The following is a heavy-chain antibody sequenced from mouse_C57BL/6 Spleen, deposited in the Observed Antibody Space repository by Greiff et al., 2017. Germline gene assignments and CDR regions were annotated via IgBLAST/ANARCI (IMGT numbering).Heavy chain of an antibody. D-gene: IGHD2-14*01. CDR3: ARYRYDYAMDY. CDR1: GFTFTDYY. J-gene: IGHJ4*01. Sequence: EVQLVESGGGLVQPGGSLSLSCAASGFTFTDYYMSWVRQPPGKALEWLGFIRNKANGYTTEYSASVKGRFTISRDNSQSILYLQMNALRAEDSATYYCARYRYDYAMDYWGQGTSVTVSS. V-gene: IGHV7-3*01. CDR2: IRNKANGYTT.